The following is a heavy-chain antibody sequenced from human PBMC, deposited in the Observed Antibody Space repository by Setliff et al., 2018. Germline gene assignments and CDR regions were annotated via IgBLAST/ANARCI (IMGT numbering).Heavy chain of an antibody. CDR1: DFSVSSVYY. V-gene: IGHV4-38-2*01. CDR3: ARTSTARYFDL. D-gene: IGHD2-2*01. J-gene: IGHJ2*01. Sequence: KTSETLSLTCAVSDFSVSSVYYWGWIRQSPGKGLEWIASVYYSGTTYYNPSLESRVTMSIDTSKSHFSLNLYSVTAADTAVYYCARTSTARYFDLWGRGTLVTVSS. CDR2: VYYSGTT.